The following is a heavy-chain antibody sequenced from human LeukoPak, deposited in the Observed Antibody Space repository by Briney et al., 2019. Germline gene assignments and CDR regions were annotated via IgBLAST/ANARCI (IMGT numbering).Heavy chain of an antibody. Sequence: GGSLRLSCATSGFTFSDYYMSWIRQAPGKGLEWVSYISSSGTYINSADSVKGRFTISRDYPKNSLYLQMSSLRAEDTAVYYCARDPLGGICDYWGQGTLVTVSS. CDR1: GFTFSDYY. J-gene: IGHJ4*02. CDR3: ARDPLGGICDY. D-gene: IGHD3-3*01. CDR2: ISSSGTYI. V-gene: IGHV3-11*06.